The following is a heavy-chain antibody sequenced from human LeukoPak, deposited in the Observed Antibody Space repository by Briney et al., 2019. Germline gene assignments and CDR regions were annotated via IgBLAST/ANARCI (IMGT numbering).Heavy chain of an antibody. CDR2: IYTSGST. Sequence: GRIYTSGSTNYNPSLKSRVTMSVDTSKNQFSLKLSSVTAEDTAVYYCAKDSSSWGTDWFDPWGQGTLVTVSS. V-gene: IGHV4-4*07. J-gene: IGHJ5*02. CDR3: AKDSSSWGTDWFDP. D-gene: IGHD6-13*01.